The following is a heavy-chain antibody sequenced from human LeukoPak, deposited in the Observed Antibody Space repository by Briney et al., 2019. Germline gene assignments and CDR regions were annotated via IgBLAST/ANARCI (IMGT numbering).Heavy chain of an antibody. CDR1: GFTVSSDY. Sequence: PGGSLRLSCAASGFTVSSDYMSWVRQAPGKGLEWVSVIYTGGTTYYADSVKGRFTISRDNSKNTLYLQMNSLRAEDTAVYSCARGGGYKSLDYWGQGTLVTVSS. CDR3: ARGGGYKSLDY. CDR2: IYTGGTT. J-gene: IGHJ4*02. V-gene: IGHV3-53*01. D-gene: IGHD5-24*01.